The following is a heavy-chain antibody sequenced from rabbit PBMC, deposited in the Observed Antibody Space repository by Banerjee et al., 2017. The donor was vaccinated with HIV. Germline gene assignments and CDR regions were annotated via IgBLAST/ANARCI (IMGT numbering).Heavy chain of an antibody. Sequence: QSLEESGGDLVKPGASLTLTCTASGFSFSSSDYMCWVRQAPGKGLEWIGCIYTGSGSTGYASWAKGRFTISKTSSTTVTLQMTSLTAADTATYFCARGASSSDWAYDLWGPGTLVTVS. V-gene: IGHV1S40*01. J-gene: IGHJ4*01. D-gene: IGHD1-1*01. CDR1: GFSFSSSDY. CDR3: ARGASSSDWAYDL. CDR2: IYTGSGST.